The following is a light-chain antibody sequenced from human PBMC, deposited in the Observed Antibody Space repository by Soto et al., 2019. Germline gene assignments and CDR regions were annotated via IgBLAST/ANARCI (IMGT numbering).Light chain of an antibody. CDR3: QQRSNWPS. J-gene: IGKJ5*01. CDR1: QSISSSF. V-gene: IGKV3D-20*02. Sequence: EIALTPSPGILYLSPGEIPSLSCVASQSISSSFLAWYQQKPGQPPRLLIYGASSRATGIPDRFSGSGSGTDFTLTISRLEPEDFAVYYRQQRSNWPSCGKGTRREIK. CDR2: GAS.